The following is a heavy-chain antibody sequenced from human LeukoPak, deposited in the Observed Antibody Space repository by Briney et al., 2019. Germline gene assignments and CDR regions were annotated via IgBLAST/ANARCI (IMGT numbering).Heavy chain of an antibody. CDR1: GYTFTGYY. CDR2: INPNSGGT. J-gene: IGHJ3*02. V-gene: IGHV1-2*02. Sequence: ASVKVSCKASGYTFTGYYMHWVRQAPGQGLEWMGWINPNSGGTNYAQKFQGRVTMTRDTSISTAYMELSRLRSDDTAVYYCARPLGSSGFYAFDIWGQGTMVTVSS. CDR3: ARPLGSSGFYAFDI. D-gene: IGHD3-22*01.